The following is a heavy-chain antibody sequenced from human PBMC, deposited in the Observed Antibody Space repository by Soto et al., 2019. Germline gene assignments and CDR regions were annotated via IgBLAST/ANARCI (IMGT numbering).Heavy chain of an antibody. CDR3: ARDHSSGWYVVDY. CDR2: ISSSSNTI. J-gene: IGHJ4*02. V-gene: IGHV3-48*01. Sequence: EVQLVESGGGLVQPGGSLRLSCAASGFTFSSYSMNWVRQAPGKGLEWVSYISSSSNTIYYADSVKGRFTISRGNAKNSLYLQMNSLRAEDTAVYYCARDHSSGWYVVDYWGQGTLVTVSS. CDR1: GFTFSSYS. D-gene: IGHD6-19*01.